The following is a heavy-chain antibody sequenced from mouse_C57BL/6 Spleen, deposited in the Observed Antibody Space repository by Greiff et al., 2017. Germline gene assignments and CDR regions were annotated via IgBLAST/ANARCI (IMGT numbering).Heavy chain of an antibody. Sequence: VQGVESGPGLVAPSQSLSITCPVSGFSLTSYAISWVRQPPGKGLEWLGVIWTGGSTNYTSARKSRLSISKENYKRHVFLKMNSLQTEDTSMYYCARRTTVGDAMDYWGQGTSGTVSS. J-gene: IGHJ4*01. CDR1: GFSLTSYA. CDR2: IWTGGST. D-gene: IGHD1-1*01. CDR3: ARRTTVGDAMDY. V-gene: IGHV2-9-1*01.